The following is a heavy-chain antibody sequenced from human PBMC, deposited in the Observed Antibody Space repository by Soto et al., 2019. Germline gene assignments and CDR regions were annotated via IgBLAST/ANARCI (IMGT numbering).Heavy chain of an antibody. CDR3: GSIFEF. V-gene: IGHV3-74*01. CDR2: VNNDGSGT. CDR1: GFTFTDFW. J-gene: IGHJ4*02. Sequence: EVQLVESGGGSVQPGGSLRLSCAASGFTFTDFWLHWVRQFPGKGLVWVARVNNDGSGTSYADSVKGRFTMSRDNAKNMVYLQMNSLGVEDTAVYYCGSIFEFWGQGTPVTVSS. D-gene: IGHD3-3*01.